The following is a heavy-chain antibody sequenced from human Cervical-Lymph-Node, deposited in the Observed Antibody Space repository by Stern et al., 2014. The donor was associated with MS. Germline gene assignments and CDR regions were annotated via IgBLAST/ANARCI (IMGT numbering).Heavy chain of an antibody. V-gene: IGHV4-39*01. CDR2: IYHSGST. CDR3: ARRLYSNIVDP. D-gene: IGHD6-13*01. J-gene: IGHJ5*02. Sequence: QVQLQESGPGLVKPSETLSLTCTVSGASITRSSNQWGWIRQPPGKGLEWIGSIYHSGSTFYNPSLKSRVTISLDTSKNQFSLNLSSVTAADTAVYYCARRLYSNIVDPWGQGTLVTVSS. CDR1: GASITRSSNQ.